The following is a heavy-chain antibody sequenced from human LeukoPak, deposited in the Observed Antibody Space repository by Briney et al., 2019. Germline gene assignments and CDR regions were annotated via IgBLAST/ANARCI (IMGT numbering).Heavy chain of an antibody. V-gene: IGHV4-39*07. J-gene: IGHJ4*02. CDR2: INHSGST. CDR3: ARDSPPAYCSGGSCYFDY. CDR1: GGSISSSSYY. Sequence: SETLSLTCTVSGGSISSSSYYWGWIRQPPGKGLEWIGEINHSGSTNYNPSLKSRVTISVDTSKNQFSLKLSSVTAADTAVYYCARDSPPAYCSGGSCYFDYWGQGTLVTVSS. D-gene: IGHD2-15*01.